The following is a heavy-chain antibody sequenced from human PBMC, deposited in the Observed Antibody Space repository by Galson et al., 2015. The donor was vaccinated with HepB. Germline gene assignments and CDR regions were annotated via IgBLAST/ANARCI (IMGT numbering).Heavy chain of an antibody. CDR2: IYSGGLT. CDR3: ARSVRGNGDYASAFDI. J-gene: IGHJ3*02. CDR1: GFSVPNDY. V-gene: IGHV3-66*01. Sequence: SLRLSCAASGFSVPNDYMGWFRQAPGKGLEWVSVIYSGGLTYYADSVKGRFSFSRDSSKNTLYLQMNRLSAEDTAVYYCARSVRGNGDYASAFDIWGQGTMVTVSS. D-gene: IGHD4-17*01.